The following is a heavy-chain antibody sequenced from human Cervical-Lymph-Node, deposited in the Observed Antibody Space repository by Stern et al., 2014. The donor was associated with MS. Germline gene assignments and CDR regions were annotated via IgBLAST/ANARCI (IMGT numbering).Heavy chain of an antibody. Sequence: EVQLGESGGGLVQPGRSPRLSCAASGFTFDDYAMHWVRQAPGKGLEWVSGISWNSGSIGYADSVKCRFTISRDNAKNSLYLQMNSLRAEDTALYYCAKDSSLYYYYGMDVWGQGTTVTVSS. V-gene: IGHV3-9*01. CDR1: GFTFDDYA. CDR3: AKDSSLYYYYGMDV. CDR2: ISWNSGSI. J-gene: IGHJ6*02.